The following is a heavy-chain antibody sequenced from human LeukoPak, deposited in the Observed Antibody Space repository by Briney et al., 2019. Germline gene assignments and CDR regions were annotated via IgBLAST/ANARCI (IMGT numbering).Heavy chain of an antibody. CDR1: GGSFSGYY. CDR2: INHSGST. D-gene: IGHD4-17*01. Sequence: PSETLSLTCAVYGGSFSGYYWSWIRQPPGKGLEWIGEINHSGSTNYNPSLKSRVTISVDTSKKQFSLKLSSVTAADTAVYYCASDPYGDYAFDIWGQGTMVTVSS. CDR3: ASDPYGDYAFDI. V-gene: IGHV4-34*01. J-gene: IGHJ3*02.